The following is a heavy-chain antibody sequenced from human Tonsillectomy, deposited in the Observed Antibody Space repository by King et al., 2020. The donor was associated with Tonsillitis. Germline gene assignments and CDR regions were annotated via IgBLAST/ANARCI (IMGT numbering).Heavy chain of an antibody. D-gene: IGHD4-11*01. CDR2: ISRDSSTI. CDR1: GFTFSGYS. J-gene: IGHJ6*03. Sequence: VQLVESGGDLVQPGGSLRLSCAASGFTFSGYSMNWVRQAPGKGLEWVSYISRDSSTIYYADSVKGRFTISRDNAKNSLYLQMDSLRAEDTAVYYCARPHVYSNYASYYYYMDVWGTGTTVTVSS. CDR3: ARPHVYSNYASYYYYMDV. V-gene: IGHV3-48*01.